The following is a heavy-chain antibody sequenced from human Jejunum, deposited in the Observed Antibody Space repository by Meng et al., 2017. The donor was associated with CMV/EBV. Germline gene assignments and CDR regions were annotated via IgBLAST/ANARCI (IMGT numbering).Heavy chain of an antibody. D-gene: IGHD2-2*01. V-gene: IGHV1-46*01. CDR3: ARPAVPAANYYYYYGLDV. CDR2: INLSGGYT. CDR1: FISYY. Sequence: FISYYMRWVRQAPGQGLEWMGIINLSGGYTTYAQKFQGRVTMTRDTSTSTVYMELSSLRSEDTAVYYCARPAVPAANYYYYYGLDVWGQGTTVTVSS. J-gene: IGHJ6*02.